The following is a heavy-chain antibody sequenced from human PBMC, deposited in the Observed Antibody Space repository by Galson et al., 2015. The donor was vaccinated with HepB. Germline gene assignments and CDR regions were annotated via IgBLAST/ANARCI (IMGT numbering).Heavy chain of an antibody. D-gene: IGHD3-9*01. J-gene: IGHJ6*02. V-gene: IGHV3-21*01. CDR1: GFSVAMYN. CDR3: ARTLILLRFFDWFSDV. CDR2: IRSRSSDI. Sequence: SLRLSCAASGFSVAMYNMNWVRQAPGKGLEWVSSIRSRSSDIYYADSVKGRFTVSRDSAKNSLYLQMNSLRAEDTAAYYCARTLILLRFFDWFSDVWGQGTTVTVSS.